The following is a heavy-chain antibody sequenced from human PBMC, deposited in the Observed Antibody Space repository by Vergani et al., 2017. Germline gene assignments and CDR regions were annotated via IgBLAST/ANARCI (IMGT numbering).Heavy chain of an antibody. V-gene: IGHV7-4-1*02. CDR2: INSNSGNP. Sequence: QVQLVQSGSEVKKPGASVKVSCRASGYTFTNYALNWVRQAPGQGLEWMGWINSNSGNPTYAQGFKGRFVFSLDSSVSTSYLQINSLQPEDTAVYYCVRTLSGCCTGGSCYSGWFDPWGQGTLVTVSS. CDR3: VRTLSGCCTGGSCYSGWFDP. D-gene: IGHD2-15*01. CDR1: GYTFTNYA. J-gene: IGHJ5*02.